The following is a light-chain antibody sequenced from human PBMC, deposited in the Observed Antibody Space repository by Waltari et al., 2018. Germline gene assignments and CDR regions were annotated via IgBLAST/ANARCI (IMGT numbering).Light chain of an antibody. Sequence: SYDLTQPPSLSVSPGQTGSITCSGDKLGDQYVSWYQKKTGRSPVLVISQDSKRPPGIPERFSGSKSGNTATLTISETQAMDEADYYCQVWDTKSYVVFGGGTKLTVL. V-gene: IGLV3-1*01. J-gene: IGLJ2*01. CDR1: KLGDQY. CDR2: QDS. CDR3: QVWDTKSYVV.